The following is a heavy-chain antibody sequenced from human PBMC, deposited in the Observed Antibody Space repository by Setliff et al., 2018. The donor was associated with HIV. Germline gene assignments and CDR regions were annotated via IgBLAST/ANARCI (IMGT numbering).Heavy chain of an antibody. CDR1: GGSFSNYY. CDR3: ARDGYTNGYGYYYFYMDV. D-gene: IGHD5-18*01. Sequence: PSETLSLTCAVYGGSFSNYYWTWIRQPPGKGLEWLGEINHSGSTNYNPSLKSRVTISVDTSKNHFSLKLSSVTAADTAVYYCARDGYTNGYGYYYFYMDVWGKGTTVTVSS. V-gene: IGHV4-34*01. J-gene: IGHJ6*03. CDR2: INHSGST.